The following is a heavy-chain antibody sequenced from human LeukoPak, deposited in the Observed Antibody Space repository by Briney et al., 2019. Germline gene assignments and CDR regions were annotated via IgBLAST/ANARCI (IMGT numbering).Heavy chain of an antibody. CDR2: ISAYNGNT. J-gene: IGHJ6*04. V-gene: IGHV1-18*04. CDR1: GYTFTSYG. Sequence: GASVKVSCKASGYTFTSYGISWVRQAPGQRLEGMGWISAYNGNTNYAQKLQGRVTITTDTSTSTAYMELRSLRSDDTAVYYCARGVIHLGYYYYGMDVWGKGTTVTVSS. CDR3: ARGVIHLGYYYYGMDV. D-gene: IGHD3-10*01.